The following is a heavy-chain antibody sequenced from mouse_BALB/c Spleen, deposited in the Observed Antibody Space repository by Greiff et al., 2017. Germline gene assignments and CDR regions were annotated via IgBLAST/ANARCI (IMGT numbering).Heavy chain of an antibody. CDR2: ISSGGSYT. J-gene: IGHJ2*01. V-gene: IGHV5-6-4*01. CDR3: TREIYRYFDY. CDR1: GFTFSSYT. Sequence: EVQGVESGGGLVKPGGSLKLSCAASGFTFSSYTMSWVRQTPEKRLEWVATISSGGSYTYYPDSVKGRFTISRDNAKNTLYLQMSSLKSEDTAMYYCTREIYRYFDYWGQGTTLTVSS. D-gene: IGHD2-14*01.